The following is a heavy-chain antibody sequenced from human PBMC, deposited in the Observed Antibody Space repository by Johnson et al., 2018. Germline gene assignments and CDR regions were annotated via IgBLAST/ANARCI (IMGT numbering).Heavy chain of an antibody. CDR3: ARDAAYCSGANCYPFFYYFMDV. V-gene: IGHV3-30*03. CDR2: LSYDGSNK. D-gene: IGHD2-15*01. J-gene: IGHJ6*03. Sequence: QVQLVQAGGGVVQPGRSLRLSCAASGFTFSSYGMHWVRQAPGKGLEWVAVLSYDGSNKDYAASVKGRLTISRDNSKNTVDLQRNSLRAEDTAVYYCARDAAYCSGANCYPFFYYFMDVWGKGTTVTVSS. CDR1: GFTFSSYG.